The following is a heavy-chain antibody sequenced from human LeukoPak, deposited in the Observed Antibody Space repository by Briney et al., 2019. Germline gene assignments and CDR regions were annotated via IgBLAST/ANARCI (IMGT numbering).Heavy chain of an antibody. V-gene: IGHV6-1*01. CDR2: TYYRSKWSS. Sequence: SQTLSLTCAISGDSVSSNSAAWHWVRQSPPRGLEWLGRTYYRSKWSSDYAVSMKSRITIKPDTSKNQFPLQLNSVTPEDTAVYFCAREGGHYYYIDVWGKGTTVTVSS. D-gene: IGHD3-16*01. CDR1: GDSVSSNSAA. J-gene: IGHJ6*03. CDR3: AREGGHYYYIDV.